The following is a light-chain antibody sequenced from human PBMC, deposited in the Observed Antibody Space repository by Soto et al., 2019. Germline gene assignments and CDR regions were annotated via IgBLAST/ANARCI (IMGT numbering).Light chain of an antibody. CDR2: EGS. V-gene: IGLV2-23*01. Sequence: QSVLTQPASVSGSPGQSITISCTGTSSDLGTYNLVSWYQQHPGKAPKLMIYEGSKRPSGVSDRFSGSKSGDTASLSISGLQADDEADYFCCSFARGTTYVFGTGTKVTVL. CDR3: CSFARGTTYV. J-gene: IGLJ1*01. CDR1: SSDLGTYNL.